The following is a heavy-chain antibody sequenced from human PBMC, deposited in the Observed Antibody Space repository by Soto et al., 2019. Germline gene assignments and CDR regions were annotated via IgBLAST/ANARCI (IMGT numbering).Heavy chain of an antibody. CDR2: ISYDGSNK. D-gene: IGHD3-3*01. V-gene: IGHV3-30-3*01. J-gene: IGHJ3*02. CDR1: GFTLSSYA. Sequence: GGSLRLSCAASGFTLSSYAMHWVRQAPGKGLEWVAVISYDGSNKYYADSVKGRFTISRDNSKNTLYLQMNSLRAEDTAVYYCARAFDFWSGFSAFDIWGQGTMVTVS. CDR3: ARAFDFWSGFSAFDI.